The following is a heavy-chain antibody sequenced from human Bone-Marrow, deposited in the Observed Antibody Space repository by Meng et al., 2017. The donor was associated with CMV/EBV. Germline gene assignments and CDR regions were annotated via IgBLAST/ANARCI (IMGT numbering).Heavy chain of an antibody. J-gene: IGHJ5*02. V-gene: IGHV4-30-4*08. D-gene: IGHD3-22*01. CDR3: ARDMGSSGYYGNNWFDP. CDR1: GGSISSGDYY. CDR2: IYYSGST. Sequence: QVQLQESGPGLVKPSPNLSLTCTVSGGSISSGDYYWSWIRQPPGKGLEWIGYIYYSGSTYYNPSLKSRVTISVDTSKNQFSLKLSSVTAADTAVYYCARDMGSSGYYGNNWFDPWGQGTLVTVSS.